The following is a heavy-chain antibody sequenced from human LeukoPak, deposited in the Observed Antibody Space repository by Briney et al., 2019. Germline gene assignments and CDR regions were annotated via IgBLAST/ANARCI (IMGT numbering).Heavy chain of an antibody. J-gene: IGHJ4*02. Sequence: GGSLRLSCAASGFSFSSYSMNWVRQAPGKGLEWASSIDSSSNYIFYADSVKGRFTISRDNAKNSLDLQMNNLRDEDTAIYYCTKAGVVGAKAGFDNWGQGTLVTVSS. V-gene: IGHV3-21*01. CDR1: GFSFSSYS. D-gene: IGHD1-26*01. CDR2: IDSSSNYI. CDR3: TKAGVVGAKAGFDN.